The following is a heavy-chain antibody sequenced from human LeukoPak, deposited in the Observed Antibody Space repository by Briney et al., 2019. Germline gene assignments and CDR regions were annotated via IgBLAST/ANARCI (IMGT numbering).Heavy chain of an antibody. D-gene: IGHD6-6*01. J-gene: IGHJ4*02. CDR2: IKQDGSEK. CDR3: ARDEGYSNSLGLFDY. CDR1: GFTFSSYW. Sequence: PGGSLRLSCAASGFTFSSYWMSWVRQAPGKGLEWVANIKQDGSEKYYVDSVKGRFTISRDNAKNSLYLQMNSLRAEDTAVYYCARDEGYSNSLGLFDYWGQGTLVTVSS. V-gene: IGHV3-7*01.